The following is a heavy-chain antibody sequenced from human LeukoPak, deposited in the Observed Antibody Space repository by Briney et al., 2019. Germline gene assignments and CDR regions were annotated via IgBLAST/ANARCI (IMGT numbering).Heavy chain of an antibody. CDR2: IYSDNT. V-gene: IGHV3-53*01. CDR1: GFPVNSNS. J-gene: IGHJ4*02. D-gene: IGHD4/OR15-4a*01. Sequence: PGGSLKLSCTVSGFPVNSNSMSWVRQAPGKGLEWVSFIYSDNTHYSDSVKGRFTISRDNSKNTLYLQMNSLRAEDTAVYYCARRAGAYSHPYDYWGQGTLVTVSS. CDR3: ARRAGAYSHPYDY.